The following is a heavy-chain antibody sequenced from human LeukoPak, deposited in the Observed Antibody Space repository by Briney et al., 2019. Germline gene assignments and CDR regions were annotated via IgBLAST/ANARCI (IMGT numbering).Heavy chain of an antibody. V-gene: IGHV3-30-3*01. CDR3: ASQYRSSWYTQNHLDY. D-gene: IGHD6-13*01. Sequence: SGGSLRLSCAASGFTFTSYAMHWVRQAPGKGLEWVAVVSYDGSNKYYADSVKGRFTISRDNSKNTLYLEMNSLRAEDTAVYYCASQYRSSWYTQNHLDYWGQGTLVTVSS. J-gene: IGHJ4*02. CDR1: GFTFTSYA. CDR2: VSYDGSNK.